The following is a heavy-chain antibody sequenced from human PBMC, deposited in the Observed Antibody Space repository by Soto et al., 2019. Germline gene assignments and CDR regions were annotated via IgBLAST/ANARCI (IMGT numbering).Heavy chain of an antibody. CDR2: ISGSGGST. Sequence: EVQLLESGGGLVQPGGSLRLSCAASGFTFSNYAMGWVRQAPGKGLESVSGISGSGGSTDYADSVKGRFTMSRDNSKNKLYLQMNSLRTEDTAVYYCARTPSSVAGQSLTFDYWGQGTLITVSS. CDR3: ARTPSSVAGQSLTFDY. D-gene: IGHD5-12*01. V-gene: IGHV3-23*01. J-gene: IGHJ4*02. CDR1: GFTFSNYA.